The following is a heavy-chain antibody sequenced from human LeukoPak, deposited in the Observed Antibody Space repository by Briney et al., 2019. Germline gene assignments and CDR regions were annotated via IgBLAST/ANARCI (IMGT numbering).Heavy chain of an antibody. CDR1: GFTFDDYA. D-gene: IGHD1-1*01. CDR2: ISWNSGNI. J-gene: IGHJ4*02. V-gene: IGHV3-9*01. Sequence: GGSLRLSCAASGFTFDDYAMHWVRQAPGKGLEWVSGISWNSGNIGYADSVKGRFTISRDNSKNTLYLQMNSLRAEDTALYYCAKGLERESRLDSWGQGTLVTVSS. CDR3: AKGLERESRLDS.